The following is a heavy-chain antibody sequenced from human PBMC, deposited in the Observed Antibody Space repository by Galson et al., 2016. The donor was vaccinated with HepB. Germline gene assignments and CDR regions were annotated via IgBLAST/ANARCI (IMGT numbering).Heavy chain of an antibody. V-gene: IGHV1-18*01. D-gene: IGHD2/OR15-2a*01. Sequence: SVKVSCKASGYTFTTSGISWVRQAPGQGLGWMGWISTYSGNTKYAQKFQGGLTLTTDSSTTTAYMELRSLRFDDTALYYCARGVQYRFDSWGQGTLVTVSS. CDR2: ISTYSGNT. CDR1: GYTFTTSG. J-gene: IGHJ4*02. CDR3: ARGVQYRFDS.